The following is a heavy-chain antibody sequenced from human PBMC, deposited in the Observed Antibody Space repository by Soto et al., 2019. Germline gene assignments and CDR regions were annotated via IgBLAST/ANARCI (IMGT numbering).Heavy chain of an antibody. V-gene: IGHV4-39*01. Sequence: PSETLSLTCTVSGGSIRSSSYYWGWIRQPPGKGLEWIGSIYYSGSTYYNPSLKSRVTISIDTSKNQFSLKLNSVTAADRAVYYYASHRERSYSGSDWKGPDYWGQGTLVTVSS. D-gene: IGHD5-12*01. CDR1: GGSIRSSSYY. CDR3: ASHRERSYSGSDWKGPDY. J-gene: IGHJ4*02. CDR2: IYYSGST.